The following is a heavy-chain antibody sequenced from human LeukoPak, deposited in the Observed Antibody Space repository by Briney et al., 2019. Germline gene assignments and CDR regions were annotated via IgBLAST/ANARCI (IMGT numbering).Heavy chain of an antibody. D-gene: IGHD2-15*01. CDR2: MNPNSGNT. CDR1: GYTFTSYD. Sequence: ASVKVSCKASGYTFTSYDIHWVRQPTAQGLEWMGWMNPNSGNTGYAQKSQGRGTMTSNTSISTAYMELSSLRSEDTAVYYCARYADVVVRDYYCMDVWGQGTTVTVS. CDR3: ARYADVVVRDYYCMDV. V-gene: IGHV1-8*01. J-gene: IGHJ6*02.